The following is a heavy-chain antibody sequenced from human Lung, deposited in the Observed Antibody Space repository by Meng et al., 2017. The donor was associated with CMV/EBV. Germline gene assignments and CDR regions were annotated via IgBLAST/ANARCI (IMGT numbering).Heavy chain of an antibody. CDR1: GFIFGTFA. D-gene: IGHD6-13*01. J-gene: IGHJ3*01. CDR2: LSGSGGST. CDR3: AKEPRSWYGGDGFDV. V-gene: IGHV3-23*01. Sequence: GGSLRLXXAASGFIFGTFAMTWVRQAPGKGLEWVSSLSGSGGSTYYADSVKGRFIISGDSPKNTVFLQMNSLRAEDTAVYYCAKEPRSWYGGDGFDVWGHGTKVTVSS.